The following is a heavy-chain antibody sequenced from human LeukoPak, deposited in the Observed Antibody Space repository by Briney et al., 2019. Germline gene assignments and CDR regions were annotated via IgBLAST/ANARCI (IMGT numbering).Heavy chain of an antibody. CDR2: ISYDGSNK. V-gene: IGHV3-30*18. J-gene: IGHJ3*02. Sequence: PGGSLRLSCAASGFTFSSYGMHWVRQAPAKGLEWVAVISYDGSNKYYADSVKGRFTISRDNSKNTLYLQMNSLRAEDTAVYYCAKDLGGSDGYNRGDAFDIWGQGTMVTVSS. D-gene: IGHD5-24*01. CDR1: GFTFSSYG. CDR3: AKDLGGSDGYNRGDAFDI.